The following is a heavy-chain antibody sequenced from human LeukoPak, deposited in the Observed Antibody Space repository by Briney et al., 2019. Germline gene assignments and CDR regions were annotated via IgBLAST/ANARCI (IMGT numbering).Heavy chain of an antibody. CDR2: IIPDSGGT. V-gene: IGHV1-2*02. D-gene: IGHD2-8*02. CDR3: STEDRYCTGANCGVF. J-gene: IGHJ4*02. CDR1: GYTLTEYY. Sequence: ASVKVSFKASGYTLTEYYIHWVRQAPGQGLEWMGFIIPDSGGTTYQQNFQGRLTMTRDTSISTFYMELSSLRPDDTAIYYCSTEDRYCTGANCGVFWGQGTLVTVSS.